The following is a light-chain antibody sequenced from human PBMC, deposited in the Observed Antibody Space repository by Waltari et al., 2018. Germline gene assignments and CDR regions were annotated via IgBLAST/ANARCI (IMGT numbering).Light chain of an antibody. CDR1: QSVGNY. V-gene: IGKV3-11*01. Sequence: EIVLTQSPATLSLSPGDTATLSCRASQSVGNYLAWYQQKPRHPPRLLIYDASNRATGVPARVRGSGSGTEFTLTISSLEAEDFAVYYCQQRANWTPHTFGQGARLEIK. CDR2: DAS. J-gene: IGKJ2*01. CDR3: QQRANWTPHT.